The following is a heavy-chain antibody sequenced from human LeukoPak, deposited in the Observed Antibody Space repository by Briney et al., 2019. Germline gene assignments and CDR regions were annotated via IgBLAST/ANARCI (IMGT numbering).Heavy chain of an antibody. J-gene: IGHJ4*02. D-gene: IGHD3-22*01. CDR2: IWYDGSNK. V-gene: IGHV3-33*01. CDR1: GFTFSSYG. CDR3: ARDPMGNYYDSSGYYQNYFDY. Sequence: PGRSLRLSCAASGFTFSSYGMPWVRQAPGKGLEWVAVIWYDGSNKYYADSVKGRFTISRDNSKNTLYLQMNSLRAEDTAAYYCARDPMGNYYDSSGYYQNYFDYWGQGTLVTVSS.